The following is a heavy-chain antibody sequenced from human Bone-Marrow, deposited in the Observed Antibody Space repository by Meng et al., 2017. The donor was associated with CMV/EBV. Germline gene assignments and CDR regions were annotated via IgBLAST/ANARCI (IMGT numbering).Heavy chain of an antibody. D-gene: IGHD2-8*02. CDR2: ISAYNGNT. Sequence: GESLKISCAASGYTFTSYGISWVRQAPGQGLEWMGWISAYNGNTNYAQKLQGRVTMTTDTSTSTAYMELRSLRSDDTAVYYCARDESWWSFDDWGQGTLVTVSS. CDR1: GYTFTSYG. CDR3: ARDESWWSFDD. J-gene: IGHJ4*02. V-gene: IGHV1-18*01.